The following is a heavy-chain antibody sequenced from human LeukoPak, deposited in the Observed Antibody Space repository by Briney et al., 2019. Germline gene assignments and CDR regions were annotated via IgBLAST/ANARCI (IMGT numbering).Heavy chain of an antibody. CDR1: GYTFTSYY. D-gene: IGHD3-3*01. V-gene: IGHV1-46*01. CDR3: ARGAPGGLRFLEWLLGY. Sequence: GASVKVSCKASGYTFTSYYMHWVRQAPGQGLEWMGIINPSGGSTSYAQKFQGRVTMTRDTSTSTVYMELSSLRSEDTAVYYCARGAPGGLRFLEWLLGYWGQGTLVTVSS. CDR2: INPSGGST. J-gene: IGHJ4*02.